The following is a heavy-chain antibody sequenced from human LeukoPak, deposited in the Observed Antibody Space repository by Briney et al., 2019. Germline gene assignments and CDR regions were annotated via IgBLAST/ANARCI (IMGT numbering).Heavy chain of an antibody. CDR1: GYTFTIYY. J-gene: IGHJ4*02. D-gene: IGHD3-22*01. CDR3: AREARRNYYDSSGPIDY. CDR2: INPSGGST. V-gene: IGHV1-46*01. Sequence: ASVKVSCKSSGYTFTIYYIHWVRQAPGQGLEWMGIINPSGGSTSYAQKFQGRVTMTRDMSTSTVYMELSSLRSEDTAVYYCAREARRNYYDSSGPIDYWGQGTLVTVSS.